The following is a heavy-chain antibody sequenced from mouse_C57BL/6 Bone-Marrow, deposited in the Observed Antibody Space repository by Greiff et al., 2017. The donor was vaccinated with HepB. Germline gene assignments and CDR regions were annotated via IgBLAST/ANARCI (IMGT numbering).Heavy chain of an antibody. CDR2: IYPGSGNT. D-gene: IGHD1-1*01. J-gene: IGHJ2*01. CDR1: GYTFTDYY. Sequence: QVQLQQSGAELVRPGASVKLSCKASGYTFTDYYINWVKQRPGQGLEWIARIYPGSGNTYYNEKFKGKATLTAEKSSSTAYMRLSSLTSEDSAVYFCARSAGTVVDYWGQGTTLTVSS. CDR3: ARSAGTVVDY. V-gene: IGHV1-76*01.